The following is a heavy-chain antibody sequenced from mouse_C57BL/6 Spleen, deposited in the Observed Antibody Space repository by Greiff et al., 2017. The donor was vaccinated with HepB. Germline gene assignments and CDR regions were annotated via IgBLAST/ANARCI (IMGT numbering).Heavy chain of an antibody. Sequence: EVHLVESGGGLVQPGGSLKLSCAASGFTFSDYYMYWVRQTPEKRLEWVAYISNGGGSTYYPDTVKGRFTISRDNAKNTLYLQMSRLKSEDTAMYYCARGGGTEAMDYWGQGTSVTVSS. CDR3: ARGGGTEAMDY. CDR1: GFTFSDYY. CDR2: ISNGGGST. V-gene: IGHV5-12*01. D-gene: IGHD4-1*01. J-gene: IGHJ4*01.